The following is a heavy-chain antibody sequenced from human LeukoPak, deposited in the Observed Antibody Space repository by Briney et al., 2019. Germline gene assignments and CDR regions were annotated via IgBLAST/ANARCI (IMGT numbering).Heavy chain of an antibody. CDR1: GFTFSSYS. CDR2: SSSSSSTR. CDR3: ARAREDWN. V-gene: IGHV3-48*01. J-gene: IGHJ4*02. Sequence: GGSLRLSCAASGFTFSSYSMNWVRKAPGQGPEWISYSSSSSSTRYYADSVKGRLTISIDSAKNSLYLEMNILRADDAALYYCARAREDWNWGQGTLVTVCS. D-gene: IGHD1-26*01.